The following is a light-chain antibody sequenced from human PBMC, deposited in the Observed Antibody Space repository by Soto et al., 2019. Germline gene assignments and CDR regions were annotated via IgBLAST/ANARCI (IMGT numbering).Light chain of an antibody. J-gene: IGLJ1*01. V-gene: IGLV1-40*01. CDR3: QSYDSSLSGYV. Sequence: QSVLTQPPSVSGAPVQRVTISCTGSSSKIGAGYDVHWYQQLPGTAPKLLIYGNSNRPSGVPDRFSGSKSGTSASLAITGLQAEDEADYYCQSYDSSLSGYVFGTGTKVTVL. CDR2: GNS. CDR1: SSKIGAGYD.